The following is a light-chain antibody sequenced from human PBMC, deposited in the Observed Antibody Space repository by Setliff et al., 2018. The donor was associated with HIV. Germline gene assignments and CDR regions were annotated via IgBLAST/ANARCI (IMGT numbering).Light chain of an antibody. V-gene: IGLV1-51*01. CDR1: TSNIENNF. Sequence: QSVLTQPPSVSAAPGQKVTISCSGTTSNIENNFVSWYEQVPGTAPRVLIYDNNKRPSGIPDRFSGSKSGTSATLDITGLQTEDEADYYCGTWDSSLRTVVFGGGTQLTVL. J-gene: IGLJ2*01. CDR3: GTWDSSLRTVV. CDR2: DNN.